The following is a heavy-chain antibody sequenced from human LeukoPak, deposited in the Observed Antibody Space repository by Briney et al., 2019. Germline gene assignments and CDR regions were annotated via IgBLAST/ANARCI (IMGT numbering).Heavy chain of an antibody. CDR1: GYSISSGYY. CDR3: ARLGVGWFDP. V-gene: IGHV4-38-2*02. Sequence: SETLSPTCTVSGYSISSGYYWGWIRQPPGKGLEWIGSIYYSGSTYYNPSLKSRVTISVDTSKNQFSLKLSSVTAADTAVYYCARLGVGWFDPWGQGTLVTVSS. J-gene: IGHJ5*02. CDR2: IYYSGST.